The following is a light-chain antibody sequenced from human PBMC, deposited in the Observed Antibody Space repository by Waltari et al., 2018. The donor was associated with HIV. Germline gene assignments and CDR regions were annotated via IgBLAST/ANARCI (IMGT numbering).Light chain of an antibody. Sequence: DIVMTQSPDSLAVSLGERATINCKSSQGLLYSSNNKNYLAWYQQKPRQPPKLLIYWASTRESGVPERFRGSGSGTDFTLTISRLQAEDVAVYYCQQYYTIPLTFGGGTKVEIK. CDR2: WAS. V-gene: IGKV4-1*01. CDR3: QQYYTIPLT. J-gene: IGKJ4*01. CDR1: QGLLYSSNNKNY.